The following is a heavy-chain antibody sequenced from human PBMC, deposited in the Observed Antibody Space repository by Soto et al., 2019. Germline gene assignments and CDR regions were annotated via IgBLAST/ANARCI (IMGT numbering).Heavy chain of an antibody. CDR1: EYFTSYA. Sequence: QVQLVQSGAEVKKPGASVKVSCKASEYFTSYAMNWVRQAPGQRLEWMGWINAGNGDTKYSQKFQCRVTITRDTSASTAYMELSRLRSEDTAVYYCARSGKAGITVAFPIHYWGQGTLVTVSS. CDR3: ARSGKAGITVAFPIHY. D-gene: IGHD6-19*01. CDR2: INAGNGDT. J-gene: IGHJ4*02. V-gene: IGHV1-3*01.